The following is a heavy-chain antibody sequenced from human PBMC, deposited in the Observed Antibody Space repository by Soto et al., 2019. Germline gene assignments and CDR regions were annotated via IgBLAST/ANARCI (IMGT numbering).Heavy chain of an antibody. V-gene: IGHV4-59*01. J-gene: IGHJ5*01. CDR2: FYYSGST. CDR3: ARSSGPLLPLDS. Sequence: PSETLSLTCTAVSGGSISSDYWSWIRQPPGKGLEWIGYFYYSGSTNYNPSLKSRVTMSVDTSKNQFSLKLGSVTAADTAVYYCARSSGPLLPLDSWGQGTLVTVSS. D-gene: IGHD2-15*01. CDR1: GGSISSDY.